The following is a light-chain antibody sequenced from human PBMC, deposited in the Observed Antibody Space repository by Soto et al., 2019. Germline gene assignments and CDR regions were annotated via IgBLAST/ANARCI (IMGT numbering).Light chain of an antibody. J-gene: IGKJ2*02. V-gene: IGKV1-39*01. Sequence: DIQMTQSPSSLSASVGDRVTITCRASQRISTYLNWYQQKVGKAPKLLIYAASSLQRGVPSRFSGSGSGTDFALTISSLQPEDFATYYCQQSFSTPRTFGQGTKLEIK. CDR3: QQSFSTPRT. CDR1: QRISTY. CDR2: AAS.